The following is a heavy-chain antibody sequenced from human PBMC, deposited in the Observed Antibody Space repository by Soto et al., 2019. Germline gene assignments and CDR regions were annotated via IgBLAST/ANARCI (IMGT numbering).Heavy chain of an antibody. Sequence: SETLSLTCTVSGGSISSGGYYWSWIRQHPGKGLEWIGYIYYSGSTYYNPSLKSRVTISVDTSKNQFSLKLSSVTAADTAVYCCARAGAGGDFWSGYYLYYYYGMDVWGQGTTVTVSS. V-gene: IGHV4-31*03. CDR2: IYYSGST. J-gene: IGHJ6*02. CDR1: GGSISSGGYY. D-gene: IGHD3-3*01. CDR3: ARAGAGGDFWSGYYLYYYYGMDV.